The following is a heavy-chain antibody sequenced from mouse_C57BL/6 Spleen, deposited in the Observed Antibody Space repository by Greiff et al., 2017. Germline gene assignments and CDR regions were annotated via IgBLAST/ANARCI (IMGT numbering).Heavy chain of an antibody. CDR1: GYTFTSYW. J-gene: IGHJ4*01. V-gene: IGHV1-50*01. D-gene: IGHD1-1*02. Sequence: QVQLQQPGAELVKPGASVKLSCKASGYTFTSYWMQWVKQRPGQGLEWIGEIDPSDSYTNYNQKFKGKATLTVDTSSSTAYMQLSSLTSEDSAVYYCARYGPRDAMDYWGQGTSVTVSS. CDR3: ARYGPRDAMDY. CDR2: IDPSDSYT.